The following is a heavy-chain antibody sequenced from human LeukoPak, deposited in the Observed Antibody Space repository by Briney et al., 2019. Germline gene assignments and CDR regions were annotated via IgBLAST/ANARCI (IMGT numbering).Heavy chain of an antibody. D-gene: IGHD6-13*01. CDR2: ILVGSGNT. V-gene: IGHV1-58*01. J-gene: IGHJ4*02. CDR3: AANPAAAGNFDY. CDR1: GFTFTSSA. Sequence: GASVTVSCKASGFTFTSSAVQWVRQPRGQRLEWIGWILVGSGNTNYAQKFQGRVTMTRDTSTSTVYMELSSLRSEDTAVYYCAANPAAAGNFDYWGQGTLVTVSS.